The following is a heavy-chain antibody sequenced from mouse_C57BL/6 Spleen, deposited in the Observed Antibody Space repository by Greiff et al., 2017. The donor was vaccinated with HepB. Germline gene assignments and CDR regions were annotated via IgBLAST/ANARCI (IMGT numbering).Heavy chain of an antibody. D-gene: IGHD2-4*01. J-gene: IGHJ3*01. CDR2: ISYDGSN. V-gene: IGHV3-6*01. CDR3: ASEGDDYPFAY. Sequence: EVQVVESGPGLVKPAQSLSLTCSVTGYSITSGYYWNWIRQFPGNKLEWMGNISYDGSNNYNPYLKNRNSITRYTSKNQFFLKLNSVTTEDTATYYCASEGDDYPFAYWGQETLVTVSA. CDR1: GYSITSGYY.